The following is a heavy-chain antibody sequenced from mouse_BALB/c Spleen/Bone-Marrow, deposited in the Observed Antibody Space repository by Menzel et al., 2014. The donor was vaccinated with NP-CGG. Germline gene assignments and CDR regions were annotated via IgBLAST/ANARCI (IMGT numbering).Heavy chain of an antibody. V-gene: IGHV5-4*02. Sequence: EVQGVESGGGLVKPGGSLKLSCAASGFIFSDYYVYWVRQTPEKRLEWVATISDGGSYTSYPDSVKGRFTVSRDNAKNNLYLQMSSLKSEDTAFYYCARTYRPYALDYWGQGSSVTVSS. D-gene: IGHD2-14*01. CDR3: ARTYRPYALDY. CDR1: GFIFSDYY. J-gene: IGHJ4*01. CDR2: ISDGGSYT.